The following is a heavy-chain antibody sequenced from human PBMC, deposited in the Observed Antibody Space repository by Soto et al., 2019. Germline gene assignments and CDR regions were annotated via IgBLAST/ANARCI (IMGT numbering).Heavy chain of an antibody. D-gene: IGHD5-18*01. V-gene: IGHV3-30*18. CDR3: AKGRDTAMITSGCDY. Sequence: QVQLVESGGCVVQPGRSLRLSCAASGFTFSSYGMHWVRQAPGRGLEWVAVVSYDGNNESKADSVKGRFTISRENSKNTLFLQMNSLRAEDSAVYYCAKGRDTAMITSGCDYWGQGTLVTVSS. J-gene: IGHJ4*02. CDR1: GFTFSSYG. CDR2: VSYDGNNE.